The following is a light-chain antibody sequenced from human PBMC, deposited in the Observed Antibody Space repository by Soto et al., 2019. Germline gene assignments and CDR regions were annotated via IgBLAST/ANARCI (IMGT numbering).Light chain of an antibody. Sequence: EIVLTQSPGTLSFSPVQISTLSCRSTQIVSSSYLGWYPQKPGQAPRLLIYDASNRATGIPARFRRSGSATDFTLTLSSLEPEDFAVYYCTQRSNCISVGQGKRLANK. CDR3: TQRSNCIS. CDR2: DAS. J-gene: IGKJ5*01. CDR1: QIVSSSY. V-gene: IGKV3D-20*02.